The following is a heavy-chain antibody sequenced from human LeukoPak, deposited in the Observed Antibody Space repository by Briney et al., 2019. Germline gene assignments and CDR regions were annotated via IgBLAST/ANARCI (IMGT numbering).Heavy chain of an antibody. V-gene: IGHV4-38-2*02. J-gene: IGHJ3*02. D-gene: IGHD3/OR15-3a*01. CDR1: GYSISSGYY. CDR2: IYHSGST. Sequence: SETLSLTCTVSGYSISSGYYWGWIRPPPGKGLEWIGSIYHSGSTYYNPSLKSRVTISVDTSKNQFSLKLSSVTAADTAVYYCASRSGLVGTLPAFDIWGQGTMVTVSS. CDR3: ASRSGLVGTLPAFDI.